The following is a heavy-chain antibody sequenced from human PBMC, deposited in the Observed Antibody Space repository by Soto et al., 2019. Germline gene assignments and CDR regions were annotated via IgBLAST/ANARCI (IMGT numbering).Heavy chain of an antibody. D-gene: IGHD3-10*01. J-gene: IGHJ6*02. Sequence: SXTXSLTCTVSGGSXISYYLRWIRQPPGKGLEWIGYISYSGSTNYNPSLKSRFTISVDTSKNQFSLKLSSVTAADTAVYYCARGSGSYYYYYYGMDVWGQGTTLTVS. CDR1: GGSXISYY. CDR3: ARGSGSYYYYYYGMDV. V-gene: IGHV4-59*01. CDR2: ISYSGST.